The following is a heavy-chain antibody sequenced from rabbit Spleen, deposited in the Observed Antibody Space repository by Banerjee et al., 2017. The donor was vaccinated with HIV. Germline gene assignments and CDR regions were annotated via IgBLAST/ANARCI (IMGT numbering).Heavy chain of an antibody. Sequence: QSLEESGGDLVKPGASLTLTCTASGFSFSSSDYMCWVRQAPGKGLEWISCIAGVSSAFTYSATWAKGRFTCPKTSSTTVTLQMTSLTVADTATYFCARDTGSSFSSYGMDLWGPGTLVTVS. CDR1: GFSFSSSDY. V-gene: IGHV1S40*01. CDR3: ARDTGSSFSSYGMDL. D-gene: IGHD8-1*01. CDR2: IAGVSSAFT. J-gene: IGHJ6*01.